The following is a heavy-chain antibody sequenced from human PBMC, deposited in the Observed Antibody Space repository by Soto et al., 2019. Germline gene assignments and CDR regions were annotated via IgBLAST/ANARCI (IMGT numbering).Heavy chain of an antibody. D-gene: IGHD4-17*01. CDR3: ARGLVDSGGNCFDY. J-gene: IGHJ4*02. V-gene: IGHV1-8*01. Sequence: ASVKVSCKASGYGLNSYDMNWVRQATGQGLEWMGWMNPNSGNTGIAEKFQGRVTMTWNTSTGTVYLEISSLRPEDTAVYYCARGLVDSGGNCFDYWGQGTQVTVSS. CDR1: GYGLNSYD. CDR2: MNPNSGNT.